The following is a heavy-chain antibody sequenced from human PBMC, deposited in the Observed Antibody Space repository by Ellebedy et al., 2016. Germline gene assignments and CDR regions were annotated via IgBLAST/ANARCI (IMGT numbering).Heavy chain of an antibody. J-gene: IGHJ4*02. D-gene: IGHD3-10*01. CDR1: GYSFTAFY. Sequence: ASVKVSCXASGYSFTAFYIHWVRQAPGQGLEWMGVLNPSDGTKNYAQKFQDRIIMTRDTSTSTVSMDLRSLRSDDTAMYYCAKTSGWGYGENWGQGTLVTVSS. V-gene: IGHV1-46*01. CDR2: LNPSDGTK. CDR3: AKTSGWGYGEN.